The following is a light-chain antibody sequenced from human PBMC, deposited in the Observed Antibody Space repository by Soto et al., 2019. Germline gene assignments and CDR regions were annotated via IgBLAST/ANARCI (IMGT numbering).Light chain of an antibody. V-gene: IGLV2-14*02. CDR2: EGS. Sequence: ALTQPASVSGSPGQSITISCTGTSSDVGSYNLVSWYQRHPGKAPKLMIYEGSKRPSGVSNRFSGSKSGNTASLTISGLQAEDEADYYCSSYAGSSNVFRTGTKVTVL. J-gene: IGLJ1*01. CDR3: SSYAGSSNV. CDR1: SSDVGSYNL.